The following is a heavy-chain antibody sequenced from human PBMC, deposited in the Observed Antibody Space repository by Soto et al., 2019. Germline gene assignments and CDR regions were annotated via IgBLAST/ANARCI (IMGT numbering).Heavy chain of an antibody. D-gene: IGHD2-15*01. CDR2: ILPIFGTA. V-gene: IGHV1-69*01. CDR1: GGTFSSYA. CDR3: ARGRPDCSGGSCYPRCFDP. J-gene: IGHJ5*02. Sequence: QVQLVQSGAEVKKPGSSVKVSCKASGGTFSSYAISWVRQAPGQGLEWMGGILPIFGTANYAQKVQGRVTMSEDDSTSPAYMELSSLRSEDTAVYYCARGRPDCSGGSCYPRCFDPWGQGTLVTVSS.